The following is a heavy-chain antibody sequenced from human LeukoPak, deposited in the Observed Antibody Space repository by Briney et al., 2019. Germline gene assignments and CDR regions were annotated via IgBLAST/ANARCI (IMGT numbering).Heavy chain of an antibody. J-gene: IGHJ6*03. CDR3: ARAVTIFGVVIIQYYYYMDV. V-gene: IGHV4-34*01. CDR1: GGSFSGYY. Sequence: PSETLSLTCAVYGGSFSGYYWSWIRQPPGKGLEWIGEINHSGSTNYNPSPKSRVTISVDTSKNQFSLKLSSVTAADTAVYYCARAVTIFGVVIIQYYYYMDVWGKGTTVTVSS. CDR2: INHSGST. D-gene: IGHD3-3*01.